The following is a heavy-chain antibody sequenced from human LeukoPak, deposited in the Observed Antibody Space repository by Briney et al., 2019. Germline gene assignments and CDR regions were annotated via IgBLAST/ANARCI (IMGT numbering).Heavy chain of an antibody. V-gene: IGHV4-61*01. CDR2: IYYSGST. CDR3: ARDRDSYGYYDY. J-gene: IGHJ4*02. D-gene: IGHD5-18*01. CDR1: GGSVSSGSYY. Sequence: SETLSLTCTVSGGSVSSGSYYWSWIRQPPGKGLEWIGYIYYSGSTNYNPSLKSRVTISVDTSKNQFSLKLSSVTAADTAVYYCARDRDSYGYYDYWGQGTLVTVSS.